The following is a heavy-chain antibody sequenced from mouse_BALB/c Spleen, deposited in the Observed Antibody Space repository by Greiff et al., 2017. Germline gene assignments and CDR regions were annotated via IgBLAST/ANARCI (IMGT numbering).Heavy chain of an antibody. CDR1: GYTFTDYW. CDR3: ARSMITAEPWCAY. Sequence: QVQLQQPGAELVMPGASVKMSCKASGYTFTDYWMHWVKQRPGQGLEWIGAIDTSDSYTSYNQKFKGRATLTVDGSSSAAYMQLSSLTSADSAVYYCARSMITAEPWCAYWGEGTLVTVSA. V-gene: IGHV1-69*01. CDR2: IDTSDSYT. D-gene: IGHD2-4*01. J-gene: IGHJ3*01.